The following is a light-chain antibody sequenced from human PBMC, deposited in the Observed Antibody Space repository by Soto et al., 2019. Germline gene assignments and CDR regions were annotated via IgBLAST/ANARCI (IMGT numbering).Light chain of an antibody. Sequence: EIVLTQSPATLSLSPGERVPLSCRASQSVNNFLAWYQQKPGQAPRLLIYDTSIRATDIPARFSGSGSGTDFNLTIISLEPEDFAGYYCQHRTNWPPALTFGGGTKVEI. CDR1: QSVNNF. V-gene: IGKV3-11*01. CDR2: DTS. CDR3: QHRTNWPPALT. J-gene: IGKJ4*01.